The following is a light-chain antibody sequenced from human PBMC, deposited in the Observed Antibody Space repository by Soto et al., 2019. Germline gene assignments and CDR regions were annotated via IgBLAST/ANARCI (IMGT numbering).Light chain of an antibody. Sequence: EIVLTQSPVTLSLSPGERTTLSCRASQSVSSSYLAWYQQKPGQAPRLLIYGASTRATGIPARFSGSGSGTDFTLTISSLQSEDFAVYYCQQYNNWPPFTFGQGTRLEI. J-gene: IGKJ5*01. CDR2: GAS. CDR3: QQYNNWPPFT. CDR1: QSVSSSY. V-gene: IGKV3-15*01.